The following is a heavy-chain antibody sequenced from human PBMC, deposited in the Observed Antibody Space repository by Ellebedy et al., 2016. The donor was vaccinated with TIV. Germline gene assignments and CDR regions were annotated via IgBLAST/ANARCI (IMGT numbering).Heavy chain of an antibody. CDR1: GFTFSDYW. CDR2: ISTSGGTT. Sequence: GESLKISXAASGFTFSDYWMSWIRQAPGKGLEWIAYISTSGGTTYYADSAKGRFTVSRDNAKNSLFLQSHNLRAEDTAVYYCAREALWGDFYYYMDVWGNGTTVTVSS. D-gene: IGHD7-27*01. J-gene: IGHJ6*03. CDR3: AREALWGDFYYYMDV. V-gene: IGHV3-11*01.